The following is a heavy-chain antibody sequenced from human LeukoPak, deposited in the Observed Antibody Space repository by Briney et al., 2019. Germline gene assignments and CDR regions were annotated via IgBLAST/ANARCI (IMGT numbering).Heavy chain of an antibody. CDR2: IYPNTGGT. V-gene: IGHV1-2*06. CDR1: GYTFSDYY. J-gene: IGHJ4*02. D-gene: IGHD4-11*01. CDR3: AAFSTYWQLTY. Sequence: ASVKVSCKASGYTFSDYYMHWVRLAPGQGLEWMGRIYPNTGGTNSAQQSQGRVTTTSDTPISTAYMAMTSLTSDDTAVYYCAAFSTYWQLTYWGQGTLVTVSS.